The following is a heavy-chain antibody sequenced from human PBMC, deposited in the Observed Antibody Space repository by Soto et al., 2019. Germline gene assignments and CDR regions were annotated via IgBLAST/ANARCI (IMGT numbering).Heavy chain of an antibody. CDR1: GFTFSSYA. V-gene: IGHV3-23*01. J-gene: IGHJ6*02. D-gene: IGHD1-1*01. Sequence: EVQLLESGGGLVQPGGSLRLSCAASGFTFSSYAMSWVRQAPGKGLEWVSGISYSGGTTFYADSVKGRFTISRDNSKNTLYLQMNSLRAEDTAIYSCATFTEGTYYYGMDVWGQGPKVTVSS. CDR3: ATFTEGTYYYGMDV. CDR2: ISYSGGTT.